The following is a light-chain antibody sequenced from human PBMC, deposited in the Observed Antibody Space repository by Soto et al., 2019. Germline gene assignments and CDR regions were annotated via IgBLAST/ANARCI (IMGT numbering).Light chain of an antibody. CDR3: HQYGTSPYT. CDR1: QSVTSNH. CDR2: AST. V-gene: IGKV3-20*01. J-gene: IGKJ2*01. Sequence: EIVVTQSPGTLSLSPGERATLSCRASQSVTSNHLAWYQQKPGQAPRLLIFASTGRATGIPDRFSGSGSGTDFTLTISRLEPEDFAVYYCHQYGTSPYTFGQGTKLEI.